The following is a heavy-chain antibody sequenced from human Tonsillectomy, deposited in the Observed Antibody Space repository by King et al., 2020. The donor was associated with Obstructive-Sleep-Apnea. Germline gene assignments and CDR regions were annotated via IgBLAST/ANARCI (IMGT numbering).Heavy chain of an antibody. CDR1: GGSISSSSYY. CDR2: IYYSGST. CDR3: ARERGGDYDY. Sequence: QLQESGPGLVKPSETLSLTCTVSGGSISSSSYYWGWIRQPPGKGLEWIGSIYYSGSTYYIPSHKSRVTISVDTSKNQFSLKLSSVTAADTAVYYCARERGGDYDYWGQGTLVTVSS. V-gene: IGHV4-39*07. J-gene: IGHJ4*02. D-gene: IGHD4-17*01.